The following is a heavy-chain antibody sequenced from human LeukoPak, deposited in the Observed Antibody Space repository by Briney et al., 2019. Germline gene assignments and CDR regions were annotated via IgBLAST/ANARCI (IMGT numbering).Heavy chain of an antibody. Sequence: SETLSLTCTVSGVSIENTGYFWAWIRQLPGKGLEWIGQAKKTGDTYYSPSLKSRLIISVDMYKNQFSLSLTSVTIADAAMYYCTNNIGFMADDWGQGILVTVSA. CDR3: TNNIGFMADD. CDR2: AKKTGDT. J-gene: IGHJ4*02. V-gene: IGHV4-39*07. CDR1: GVSIENTGYF. D-gene: IGHD2/OR15-2a*01.